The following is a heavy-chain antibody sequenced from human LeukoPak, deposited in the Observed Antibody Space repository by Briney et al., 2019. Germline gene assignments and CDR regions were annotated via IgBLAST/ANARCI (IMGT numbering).Heavy chain of an antibody. Sequence: PGGSLRLSCAASGFRFSGYVMSWVRQAPGKGLEYVSSIDFSDDGASYYADSVKGRFTISRDNSKNTLFLQMNSPRVEDTAFYYCARVDSGNYDYWGQGTLLTVSS. J-gene: IGHJ4*02. D-gene: IGHD1-26*01. CDR1: GFRFSGYV. CDR2: IDFSDDGAS. CDR3: ARVDSGNYDY. V-gene: IGHV3-23*01.